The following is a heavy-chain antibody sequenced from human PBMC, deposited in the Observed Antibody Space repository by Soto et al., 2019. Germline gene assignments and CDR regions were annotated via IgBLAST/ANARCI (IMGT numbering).Heavy chain of an antibody. CDR2: IADDGSNR. J-gene: IGHJ5*02. CDR1: GFRISRSA. Sequence: QVQRVESGGGVVQPGRSLRLSCAAAGFRISRSAMHWVRQAPGKGLEWVAVIADDGSNRGYADSAKGRFTISRDNSKNTVYLQMSSLRGEDTAVYYCARDLQAGTDNVNWFDPWGQGTLVTVSS. D-gene: IGHD1-1*01. CDR3: ARDLQAGTDNVNWFDP. V-gene: IGHV3-30*04.